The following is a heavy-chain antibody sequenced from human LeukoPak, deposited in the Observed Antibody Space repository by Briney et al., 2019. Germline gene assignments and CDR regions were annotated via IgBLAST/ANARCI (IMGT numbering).Heavy chain of an antibody. Sequence: SETLSLTCAVYGGSFSGYYWSWIRQPPGKRLEWIGYIYYSGSTDYNPSLKSRVTISIDTSKNQFSLKLSSVTAADTAIYYCASGSETWGLLPKFYFDHWGQGTLVTVSS. CDR2: IYYSGST. D-gene: IGHD1-26*01. CDR1: GGSFSGYY. CDR3: ASGSETWGLLPKFYFDH. V-gene: IGHV4-59*01. J-gene: IGHJ4*02.